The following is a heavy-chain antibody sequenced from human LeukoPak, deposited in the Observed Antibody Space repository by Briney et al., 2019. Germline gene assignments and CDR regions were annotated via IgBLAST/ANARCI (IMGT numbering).Heavy chain of an antibody. V-gene: IGHV3-66*01. Sequence: PGGSLRLSCAASGFTVSRKYMNWVRQAPGKGLEWVSVIYRGASTYYADSVKGRFTISRDRSKNTLYTQMNRLRAEDTAVYYCARESIAAAGDFDYWGQGTLVTVSS. CDR1: GFTVSRKY. D-gene: IGHD6-13*01. J-gene: IGHJ4*02. CDR3: ARESIAAAGDFDY. CDR2: IYRGAST.